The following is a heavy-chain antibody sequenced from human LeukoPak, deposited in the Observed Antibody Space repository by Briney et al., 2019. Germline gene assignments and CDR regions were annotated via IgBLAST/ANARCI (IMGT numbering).Heavy chain of an antibody. J-gene: IGHJ5*02. CDR2: IYYSGST. CDR3: ARDAGMAGRPTGNWFDP. V-gene: IGHV4-61*08. D-gene: IGHD6-6*01. Sequence: PSQTLSLTCSVSGVSISSGGNYWTWIRQPPGKGLEWIGYIYYSGSTNYNPSLKSRVTISVDTSKNQFSLKLSSVTAADTAVYYCARDAGMAGRPTGNWFDPWGQGTLVTVSS. CDR1: GVSISSGGNY.